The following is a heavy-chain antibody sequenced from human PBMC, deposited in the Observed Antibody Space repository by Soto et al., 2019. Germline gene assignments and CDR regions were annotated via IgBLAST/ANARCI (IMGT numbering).Heavy chain of an antibody. CDR3: ARGEGGPRWGSIDY. J-gene: IGHJ4*01. D-gene: IGHD2-21*01. CDR2: INPNSGGT. CDR1: GYTFSGYY. V-gene: IGHV1-2*04. Sequence: ASVKVSCKASGYTFSGYYMHWVRQAPGQGLEWMGWINPNSGGTNYAQKFQGWVTMTRDTSISTAYMELSRLRSDDTAVYYCARGEGGPRWGSIDYWGQGTLVTVSS.